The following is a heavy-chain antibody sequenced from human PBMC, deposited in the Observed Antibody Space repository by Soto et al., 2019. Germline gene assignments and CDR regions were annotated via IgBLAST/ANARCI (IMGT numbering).Heavy chain of an antibody. D-gene: IGHD2-15*01. CDR1: GFTFSSYG. CDR3: AKGVVVATTYSQH. CDR2: ISYDGSDK. J-gene: IGHJ1*01. V-gene: IGHV3-30*18. Sequence: SLRLSCAASGFTFSSYGMHWVHQAPGKGLEWVAVISYDGSDKYYADSVKGRFTISRDNSNNTLYLQMDSLRAEDTAVYYCAKGVVVATTYSQHWGQGTLVTVSS.